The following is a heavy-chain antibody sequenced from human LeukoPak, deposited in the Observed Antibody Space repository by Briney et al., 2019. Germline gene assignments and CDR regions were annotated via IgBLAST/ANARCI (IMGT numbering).Heavy chain of an antibody. Sequence: PGGSLRLSCAASGFTFSSYEMNWVRQAPGKGLESVSYISSSGSTIYYADSVKGRFTISRDNAKNSLYLQMNSLRAEDTAVYYCARDAMVRGVISRWDYWGQGTLVTVSS. V-gene: IGHV3-48*03. D-gene: IGHD3-10*01. CDR2: ISSSGSTI. J-gene: IGHJ4*02. CDR1: GFTFSSYE. CDR3: ARDAMVRGVISRWDY.